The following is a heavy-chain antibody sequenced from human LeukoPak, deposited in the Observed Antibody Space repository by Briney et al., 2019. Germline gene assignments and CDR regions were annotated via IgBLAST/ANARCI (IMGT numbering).Heavy chain of an antibody. V-gene: IGHV3-9*01. CDR3: AKDDRRYCGGDCSVFGYFQH. CDR2: ISWNSGSI. Sequence: PGRSLRLSCAASGFTFDDYAMHWVRQAPGKGLEWVSGISWNSGSIGYADSVKGRFTISRDNAKNSLYLQMNSLRAEDTALYYCAKDDRRYCGGDCSVFGYFQHWGQGTLVTVSS. CDR1: GFTFDDYA. D-gene: IGHD2-21*01. J-gene: IGHJ1*01.